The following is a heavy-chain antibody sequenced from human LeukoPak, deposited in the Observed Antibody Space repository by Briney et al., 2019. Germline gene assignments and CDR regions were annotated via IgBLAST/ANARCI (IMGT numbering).Heavy chain of an antibody. V-gene: IGHV3-21*01. CDR1: GFTFSSYS. D-gene: IGHD3-22*01. CDR2: ISSSSSYI. Sequence: GGSLRLSCAASGFTFSSYSMNWVRQAPGKGLEWVSSISSSSSYIYYADSVKGRFTISRDNAKNSLYLQMNSLRAEDTAVYYYARVDSSGYYFDYWGQGTLVTVSS. CDR3: ARVDSSGYYFDY. J-gene: IGHJ4*02.